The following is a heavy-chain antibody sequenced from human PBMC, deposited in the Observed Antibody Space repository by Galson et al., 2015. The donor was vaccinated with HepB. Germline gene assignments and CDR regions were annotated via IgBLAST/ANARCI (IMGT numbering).Heavy chain of an antibody. V-gene: IGHV3-33*01. CDR3: ARYYGYNGRPHGYGMDV. D-gene: IGHD1-1*01. CDR2: IWYDGSNA. CDR1: GFTFNTYG. Sequence: SLRLSCAASGFTFNTYGMHWVRQAPGKGLEWVAVIWYDGSNAHYADSVKGRFTISRDNSKNTLYLQMDSLRAEDTAVYYCARYYGYNGRPHGYGMDVWGQGTTVTVSS. J-gene: IGHJ6*02.